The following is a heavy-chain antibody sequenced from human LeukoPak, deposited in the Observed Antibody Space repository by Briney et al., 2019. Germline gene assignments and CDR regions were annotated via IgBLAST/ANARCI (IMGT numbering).Heavy chain of an antibody. D-gene: IGHD6-13*01. CDR1: GGSISSYY. CDR3: ARVSSSWYEDYYMDV. V-gene: IGHV4-4*07. Sequence: SETLSLTCTVSGGSISSYYWSWIRQPAGKGLEWIGRIYTSGSTNYNPSLKSRVTMSVDTSKNQFSLKLGSVTAADTAVYYCARVSSSWYEDYYMDVWGKGTTVTVSS. CDR2: IYTSGST. J-gene: IGHJ6*03.